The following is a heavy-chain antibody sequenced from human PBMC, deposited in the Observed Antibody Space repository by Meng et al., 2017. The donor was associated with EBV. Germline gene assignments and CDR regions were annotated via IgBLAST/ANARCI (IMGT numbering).Heavy chain of an antibody. CDR3: ARGDYTNYPRWFDP. CDR2: IYYTGST. D-gene: IGHD4-11*01. Sequence: QVQLQESGPGLVKPAXXLPLTCTVSGGSVNNESYYWGWIRQPPGKGLEYIGYIYYTGSTNYNSSLKSRVTISLDKSKNQFSLKLTSLTAADTAIYYCARGDYTNYPRWFDPWGQGTLVTVSS. V-gene: IGHV4-61*01. CDR1: GGSVNNESYY. J-gene: IGHJ5*02.